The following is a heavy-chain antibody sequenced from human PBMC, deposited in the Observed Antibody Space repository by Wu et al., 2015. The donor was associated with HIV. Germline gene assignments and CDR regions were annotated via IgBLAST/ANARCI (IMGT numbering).Heavy chain of an antibody. CDR2: ISTYNGNT. Sequence: QVQLVQSGAEVKKPGASVKVSCKASSYTFTRYGISWVRQAPGQGLELLGWISTYNGNTNYAQKFQGRVTMTTDTSTSTAYMELSSLRSEDTAVYYCAREVVKMATIEQVFFDYVGQGTLVHRLL. D-gene: IGHD5-24*01. CDR1: SYTFTRYG. CDR3: AREVVKMATIEQVFFDY. V-gene: IGHV1-18*01. J-gene: IGHJ4*02.